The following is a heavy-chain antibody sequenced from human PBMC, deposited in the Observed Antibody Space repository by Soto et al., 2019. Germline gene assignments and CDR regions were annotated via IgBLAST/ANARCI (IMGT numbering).Heavy chain of an antibody. CDR2: ISAYNGNT. D-gene: IGHD3-16*02. Sequence: QVQLVQSGAEVKKPGASVKVSCKASGYTFTSYGISWVRQAPGQGLEWMGWISAYNGNTNYAQKLQGRVTMTTDTSTSTAYMEXRXLXXDDTXXYXXXXXXXYHGDYWGQGTLVTVSS. V-gene: IGHV1-18*01. CDR1: GYTFTSYG. J-gene: IGHJ4*02. CDR3: XXXXXYHGDY.